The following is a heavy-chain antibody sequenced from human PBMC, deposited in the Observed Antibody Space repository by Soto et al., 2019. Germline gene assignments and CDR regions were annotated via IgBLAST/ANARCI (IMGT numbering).Heavy chain of an antibody. D-gene: IGHD7-27*01. V-gene: IGHV3-23*01. Sequence: EVQLLESGGGLVEPGGSRRLSCAASGFTFSSYTMSWVRQAPGKGLEWVSTISGSGSSTYSADSVKGRFTISRDNSKNTLYLQMTSVRVEDTAIYYCAKAWGIDYWGQGPLVTVSS. CDR2: ISGSGSST. CDR1: GFTFSSYT. CDR3: AKAWGIDY. J-gene: IGHJ4*02.